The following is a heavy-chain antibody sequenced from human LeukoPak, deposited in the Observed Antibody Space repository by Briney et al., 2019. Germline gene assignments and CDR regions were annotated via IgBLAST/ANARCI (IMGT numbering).Heavy chain of an antibody. Sequence: GASVKVSCKASGYTFTGYYMHWVRQAPGQGLEWMGWINPNSGGTNYAQKFQGRVIMTRDTSISTAYMELSRLRSDDTAVYYCAREDGLRGNWFDHWGQGTLVTVSS. CDR2: INPNSGGT. V-gene: IGHV1-2*02. CDR3: AREDGLRGNWFDH. D-gene: IGHD3-10*01. J-gene: IGHJ5*02. CDR1: GYTFTGYY.